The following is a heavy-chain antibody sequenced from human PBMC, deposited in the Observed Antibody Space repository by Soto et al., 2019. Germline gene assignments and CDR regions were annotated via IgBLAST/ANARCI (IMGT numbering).Heavy chain of an antibody. V-gene: IGHV4-31*03. D-gene: IGHD2-2*01. Sequence: SETLSLTCTVSGGSISSGGYYWSWIRQHPGKGLEWIGYIYYSGSTYYNPSLKSRVTISVDTSKNQFSLKLSSVTAADTAVYYCAREQVVPAAMVNWFDPWGQGTLVTVSS. J-gene: IGHJ5*02. CDR1: GGSISSGGYY. CDR2: IYYSGST. CDR3: AREQVVPAAMVNWFDP.